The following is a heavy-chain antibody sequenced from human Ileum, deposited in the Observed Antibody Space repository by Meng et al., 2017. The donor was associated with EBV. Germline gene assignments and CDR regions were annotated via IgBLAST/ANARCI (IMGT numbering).Heavy chain of an antibody. Sequence: QIQRVPSGAEVKKPGDSVKVSCKASGYTFSTYGISWLRQAPGQGLEWMGWISAYNGNTNYAQNLQGRVTMTTDTSTGTAYMEVRSLRSDDTAVYYCARAGNGGSYYFTYWGQGTLVTVSS. J-gene: IGHJ4*02. V-gene: IGHV1-18*01. CDR1: GYTFSTYG. D-gene: IGHD1-26*01. CDR3: ARAGNGGSYYFTY. CDR2: ISAYNGNT.